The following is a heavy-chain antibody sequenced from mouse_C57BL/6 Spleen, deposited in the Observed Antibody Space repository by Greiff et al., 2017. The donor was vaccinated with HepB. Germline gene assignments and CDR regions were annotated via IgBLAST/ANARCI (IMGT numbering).Heavy chain of an antibody. CDR3: ATAYYSNYGGFAY. Sequence: EVKLMESGPGLVKPSQSLSLTCSVTGYSITSGYYWNWIRQFPGNKLEWMGYISYDGSNNYNPSLKNRISITRDTSKNQFFLKLNSVTTEDTATYYCATAYYSNYGGFAYWGQGTLVTVSA. CDR1: GYSITSGYY. CDR2: ISYDGSN. V-gene: IGHV3-6*01. D-gene: IGHD2-5*01. J-gene: IGHJ3*01.